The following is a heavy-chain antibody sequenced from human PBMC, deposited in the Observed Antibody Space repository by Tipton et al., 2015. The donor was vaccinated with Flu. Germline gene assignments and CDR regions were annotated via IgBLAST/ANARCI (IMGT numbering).Heavy chain of an antibody. D-gene: IGHD3-9*01. J-gene: IGHJ4*02. Sequence: SGFTFSYYGMHWVRQAPGKGLEWVAFVRSDGRSKYYADSVRGRFTISGDSSKNTVHLQMNSLRTEDTAVYYCAKSPEDWPLDYWGQGTLVTVS. CDR2: VRSDGRSK. V-gene: IGHV3-30*02. CDR1: GFTFSYYG. CDR3: AKSPEDWPLDY.